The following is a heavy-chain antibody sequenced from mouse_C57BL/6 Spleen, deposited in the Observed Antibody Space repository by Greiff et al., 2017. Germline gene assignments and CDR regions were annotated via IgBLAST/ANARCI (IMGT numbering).Heavy chain of an antibody. V-gene: IGHV1-69*01. CDR1: GYTFTSYW. CDR3: ARSYYGFAY. Sequence: VQLQQPGAELVMPGASVKLSCKASGYTFTSYWMHWVKQRPGQGLEWIGEIDPADSYTNYNQKFKGKSTLTVDKSSSTAYMQLSSLTSEDSAVYYCARSYYGFAYWGQGTLVTVSA. CDR2: IDPADSYT. J-gene: IGHJ3*01. D-gene: IGHD1-1*01.